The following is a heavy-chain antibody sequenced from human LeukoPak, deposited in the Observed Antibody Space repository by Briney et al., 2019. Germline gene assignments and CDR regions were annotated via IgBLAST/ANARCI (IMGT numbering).Heavy chain of an antibody. Sequence: GGSLRLSCAASGFTFSSYSMNWVRQAPGKGLEWVSSIGSSSSYIYYADSVKGRFTISRDNAKNSLYLQMNSLRAEDTAVYYCARDARRDGYNPFDYWGQGTLVTVSS. J-gene: IGHJ4*02. D-gene: IGHD5-24*01. CDR1: GFTFSSYS. V-gene: IGHV3-21*01. CDR2: IGSSSSYI. CDR3: ARDARRDGYNPFDY.